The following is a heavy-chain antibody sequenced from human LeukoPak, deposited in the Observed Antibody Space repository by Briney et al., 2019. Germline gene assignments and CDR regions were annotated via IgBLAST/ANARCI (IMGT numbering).Heavy chain of an antibody. CDR1: GGSISSSSYY. CDR3: ARQQYYDSSGYCFDY. Sequence: SETLSLTCTVSGGSISSSSYYWGWIRQPPGKGLEWIGSIYYSGSTYYNPSLESRVTISVDTSKNQFSLKLSSVTAADTAVYYCARQQYYDSSGYCFDYWGQGTLVTVSS. V-gene: IGHV4-39*01. CDR2: IYYSGST. J-gene: IGHJ4*02. D-gene: IGHD3-22*01.